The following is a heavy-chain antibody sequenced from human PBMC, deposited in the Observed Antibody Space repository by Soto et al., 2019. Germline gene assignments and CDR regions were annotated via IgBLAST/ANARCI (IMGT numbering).Heavy chain of an antibody. CDR3: ARSGERPLDY. D-gene: IGHD1-1*01. CDR1: GYAFPHYV. Sequence: QVRLVQSGPEVKKPGASVKVSCKTSGYAFPHYVINWVRQAPGHGLEWMGFSTHTGNTNYAQNFQGRVVLTTDTSTSTAYMEVTSLRSDATAVYYCARSGERPLDYWGQGTPVTVSS. CDR2: STHTGNT. V-gene: IGHV1-18*01. J-gene: IGHJ4*02.